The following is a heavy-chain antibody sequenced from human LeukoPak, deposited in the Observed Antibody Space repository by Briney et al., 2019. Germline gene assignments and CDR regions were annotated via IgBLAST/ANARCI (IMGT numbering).Heavy chain of an antibody. D-gene: IGHD1-26*01. V-gene: IGHV3-30*04. CDR3: ARGPRVGAAGFVYYHYIDV. J-gene: IGHJ6*03. Sequence: PGRSLRLSCAASGFTFNSYATHWVRQAPGKGLEWVAVISYDGSKKNYADSVKGRFTISRDNSRNTLYLQMNSLRAEDTAVYYCARGPRVGAAGFVYYHYIDVWGKGTTVTVSS. CDR2: ISYDGSKK. CDR1: GFTFNSYA.